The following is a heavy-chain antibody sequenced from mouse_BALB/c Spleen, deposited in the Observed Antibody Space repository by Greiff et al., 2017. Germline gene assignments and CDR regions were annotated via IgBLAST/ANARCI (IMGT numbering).Heavy chain of an antibody. D-gene: IGHD2-14*01. J-gene: IGHJ3*01. Sequence: EVKLVESGPGLVKPSQSLSLTCSVTGYSITSGYYWNWIRQFPGNKLEWMGYISYDGSNNYNPSLKNRISITRDTSKNQFFLKLNSVTTEDTATYYCARDGRYDWFAYWGQGTLVTVSA. V-gene: IGHV3-6*02. CDR2: ISYDGSN. CDR1: GYSITSGYY. CDR3: ARDGRYDWFAY.